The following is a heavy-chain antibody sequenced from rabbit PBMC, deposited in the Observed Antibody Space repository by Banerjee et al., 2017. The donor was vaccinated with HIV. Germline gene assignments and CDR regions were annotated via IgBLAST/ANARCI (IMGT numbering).Heavy chain of an antibody. CDR2: IYIGGVIT. D-gene: IGHD7-1*01. CDR3: ARDGIGSSGVYYGMDL. V-gene: IGHV1S47*01. Sequence: QEQLVESGGGLVQPEGFLTLTCKASGFDFSGSAMCWVRQAPGKGPEWIACIYIGGVITHYASWVNGRFTISKTSSTTVTLQMASLTGADTATYFCARDGIGSSGVYYGMDLWGPGTLVTVS. CDR1: GFDFSGSA. J-gene: IGHJ6*01.